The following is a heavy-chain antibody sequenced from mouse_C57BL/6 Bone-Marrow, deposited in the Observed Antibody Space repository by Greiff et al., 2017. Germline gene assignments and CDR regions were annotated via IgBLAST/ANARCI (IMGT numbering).Heavy chain of an antibody. CDR3: TRIAY. V-gene: IGHV14-4*01. J-gene: IGHJ3*01. CDR1: GFNIKDDY. Sequence: EVKVEESGAELVRPGASVKLSCTASGFNIKDDYMHWVKQRPEQGLEWIGWIDPENGDTEYASKFQGKATITVDTSSNTDYLQLSSLTSEDTAVYYCTRIAYWGQGTLVTVSA. CDR2: IDPENGDT.